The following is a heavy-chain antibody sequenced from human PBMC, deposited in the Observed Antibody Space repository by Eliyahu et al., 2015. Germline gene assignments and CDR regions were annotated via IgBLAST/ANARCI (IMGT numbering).Heavy chain of an antibody. CDR2: IVPLFSTA. D-gene: IGHD1-26*01. V-gene: IGHV1-69*06. Sequence: LEWMGGIVPLFSTANYAQKFQGRVTIIADKSTSTAYMELSSLRSEDTAVYYCARRGIGEQGGYYGMDVWGQGTTVTVSS. J-gene: IGHJ6*02. CDR3: ARRGIGEQGGYYGMDV.